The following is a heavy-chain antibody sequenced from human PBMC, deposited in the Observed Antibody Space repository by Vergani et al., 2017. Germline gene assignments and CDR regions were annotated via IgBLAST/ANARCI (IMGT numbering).Heavy chain of an antibody. Sequence: VQLVQSGAEVKKPGSSVKVSCKASGGTFSSYAISWVRQAPGQGLEWMGGIIPIFGTANYAQKFQGRVTITADESTSTAYMELSSLRSEDTAVYYCASLGYYYGSGSYYYYYGMDVWGQGTTVTVSS. CDR3: ASLGYYYGSGSYYYYYGMDV. CDR1: GGTFSSYA. CDR2: IIPIFGTA. V-gene: IGHV1-69*01. D-gene: IGHD3-10*01. J-gene: IGHJ6*02.